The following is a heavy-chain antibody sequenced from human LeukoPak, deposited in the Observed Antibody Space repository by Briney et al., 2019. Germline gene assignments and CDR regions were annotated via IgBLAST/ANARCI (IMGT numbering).Heavy chain of an antibody. V-gene: IGHV1-2*02. D-gene: IGHD3-10*01. CDR2: INPNSGGT. CDR3: ARILVDGSGSQITYYYYYYMDV. J-gene: IGHJ6*03. Sequence: ASVKVSCKASGYTFTGYYMHWVRQAPGQGLEWMGWINPNSGGTNYAQKFQGRVTMTRDTSISTAYMELSRLRSDDTAVYYCARILVDGSGSQITYYYYYYMDVWGKGTTVTISS. CDR1: GYTFTGYY.